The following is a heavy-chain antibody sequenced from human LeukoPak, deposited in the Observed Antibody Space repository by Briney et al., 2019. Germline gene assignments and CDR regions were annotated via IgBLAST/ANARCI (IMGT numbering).Heavy chain of an antibody. Sequence: ASVKVSCKASGYTFTSYGISWVRQAPGQGLEWMGWISGYNGYTKYVQNLQGRVTMTTDTSTSTAYMELSRLRSDDTAVYYCARDRGYYGSGSYYNWFDPWGQGPLVTVSS. CDR2: ISGYNGYT. CDR3: ARDRGYYGSGSYYNWFDP. J-gene: IGHJ5*02. CDR1: GYTFTSYG. D-gene: IGHD3-10*01. V-gene: IGHV1-18*01.